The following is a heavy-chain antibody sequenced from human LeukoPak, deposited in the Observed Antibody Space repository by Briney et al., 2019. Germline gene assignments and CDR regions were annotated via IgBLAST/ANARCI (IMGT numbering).Heavy chain of an antibody. CDR2: ISGSGGST. Sequence: GGSLRLSCAASGFTFSSYGMSWVRQAPGKGLEWVSAISGSGGSTYYADSVKGRFTISRDNSKNTLYLQMNSLRAEDTAVYYCAKEETHVLLWFGESDYYYMDVWGKGTTVTISS. V-gene: IGHV3-23*01. J-gene: IGHJ6*03. CDR1: GFTFSSYG. CDR3: AKEETHVLLWFGESDYYYMDV. D-gene: IGHD3-10*01.